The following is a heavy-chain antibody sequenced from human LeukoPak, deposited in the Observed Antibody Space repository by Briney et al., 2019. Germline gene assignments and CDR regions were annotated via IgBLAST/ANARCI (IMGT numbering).Heavy chain of an antibody. J-gene: IGHJ4*02. V-gene: IGHV3-7*01. CDR3: ARGMWELPHAFDY. D-gene: IGHD1-26*01. Sequence: GSQRPSCAASGFTFSSYWMSWVRQAPGKGLEWVANIKQDGSEKYYVDSVKGRFTISRDNAKNSLYLQMNSLRAEDTAVYYCARGMWELPHAFDYWGQGTLVTVSS. CDR1: GFTFSSYW. CDR2: IKQDGSEK.